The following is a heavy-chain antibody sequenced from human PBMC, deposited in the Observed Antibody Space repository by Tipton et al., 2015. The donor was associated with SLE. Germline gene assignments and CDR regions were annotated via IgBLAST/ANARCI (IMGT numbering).Heavy chain of an antibody. Sequence: TLSLTCTVSGGSVRSGSYYWAWIRQPPGKGPEWIGTIYYSGSTYYYPSLKSRITISVDTSKNQFSLEVRSVTAADTAVYYCVRLRSKVLIDYWGQGTLVTVSS. J-gene: IGHJ4*02. D-gene: IGHD2-8*01. CDR2: IYYSGST. V-gene: IGHV4-39*07. CDR1: GGSVRSGSYY. CDR3: VRLRSKVLIDY.